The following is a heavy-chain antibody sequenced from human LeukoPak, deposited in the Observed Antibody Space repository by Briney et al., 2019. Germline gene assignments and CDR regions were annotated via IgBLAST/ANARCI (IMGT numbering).Heavy chain of an antibody. CDR2: IYYSGSA. CDR1: GGSISSYY. D-gene: IGHD3-10*01. CDR3: ARDVGLWFGELSGTNWFDP. J-gene: IGHJ5*02. Sequence: PSETLSLTCTVSGGSISSYYWSWIRQPPGKGLEWIGYIYYSGSANYNPSLKSRVTISVDTSKNQFSLRLSSVTAADTAVYYCARDVGLWFGELSGTNWFDPWGQGTLVTVPS. V-gene: IGHV4-59*12.